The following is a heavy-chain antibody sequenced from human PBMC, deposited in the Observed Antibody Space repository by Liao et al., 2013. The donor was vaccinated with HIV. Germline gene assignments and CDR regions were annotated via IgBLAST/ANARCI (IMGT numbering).Heavy chain of an antibody. CDR2: IYYSGVT. J-gene: IGHJ4*02. D-gene: IGHD5-18*01. V-gene: IGHV4-39*07. CDR1: GGSISSSSDY. Sequence: QLQLQESGPGLVKPSETLSLTCTVSGGSISSSSDYWGWIRQPPGKGMEWIGSIYYSGVTYYNPSLKSRVTISVDTSKSQFSLNLSSVTAADTAVYYCARGRLDTFDYWGQGTLVTVSS. CDR3: ARGRLDTFDY.